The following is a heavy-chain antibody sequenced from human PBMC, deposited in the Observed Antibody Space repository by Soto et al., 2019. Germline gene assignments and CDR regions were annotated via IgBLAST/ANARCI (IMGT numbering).Heavy chain of an antibody. J-gene: IGHJ4*02. CDR2: INTYNGNT. CDR1: GYTFTNYG. CDR3: ARGIRVATTASYYFDS. D-gene: IGHD5-12*01. V-gene: IGHV1-18*01. Sequence: ASVKVSCKASGYTFTNYGISWVRQAPGQGLEWMGWINTYNGNTNHAQKLQGRVTITRDTSANTAYMDLRSLTSEDTAVYYCARGIRVATTASYYFDSWGQGTQVTVSS.